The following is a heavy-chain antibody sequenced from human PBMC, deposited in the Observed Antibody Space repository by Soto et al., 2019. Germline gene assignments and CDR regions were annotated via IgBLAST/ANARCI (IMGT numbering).Heavy chain of an antibody. CDR2: IGFDGKNE. J-gene: IGHJ4*02. Sequence: QVQLVESGGGVVQPGRSLRLSCDVSGFSLGGYGMHWVRQAPGKGLEWVAVIGFDGKNENYGDSVKGRFTVSRDNSRNTLYLQMNSLRVEDTAVYFCAREIGYSSTWPAYWGQGTLVTVSS. CDR1: GFSLGGYG. V-gene: IGHV3-33*01. D-gene: IGHD6-13*01. CDR3: AREIGYSSTWPAY.